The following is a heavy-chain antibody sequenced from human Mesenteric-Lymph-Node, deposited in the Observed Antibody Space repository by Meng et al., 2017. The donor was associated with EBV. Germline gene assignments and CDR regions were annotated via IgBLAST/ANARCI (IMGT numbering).Heavy chain of an antibody. J-gene: IGHJ4*02. V-gene: IGHV2-5*02. CDR1: GFYLSTRGVL. D-gene: IGHD3-3*01. Sequence: QIPLKESGPTLVKPTQTLTLTCTFSGFYLSTRGVLVGWIRQPPGQALEWLALVYWDDDKRYSPSLKSRLSITKNTSKNQVVLTMADMDPVDTGTYYCAGWSARLEYWGPGTLVTVSS. CDR2: VYWDDDK. CDR3: AGWSARLEY.